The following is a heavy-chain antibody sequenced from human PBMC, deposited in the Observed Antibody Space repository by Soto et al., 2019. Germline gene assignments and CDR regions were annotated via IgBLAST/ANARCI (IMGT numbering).Heavy chain of an antibody. CDR1: GYTFTSYG. J-gene: IGHJ4*02. V-gene: IGHV1-18*01. CDR3: ARESLVYDIVTGYYWTGVNDY. Sequence: ASVKVSCKASGYTFTSYGISWVRQAPGQGLEWMGWISAYNGNTNYAQKLQGRVTMTTDTTTSTAYMELRSLRSDDTAVYYCARESLVYDIVTGYYWTGVNDYWGQGTPVTVSS. CDR2: ISAYNGNT. D-gene: IGHD3-9*01.